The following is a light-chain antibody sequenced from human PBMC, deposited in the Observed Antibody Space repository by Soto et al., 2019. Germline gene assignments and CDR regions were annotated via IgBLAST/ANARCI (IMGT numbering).Light chain of an antibody. V-gene: IGKV1-39*01. CDR3: LESYSVPFFS. Sequence: DIPMTQSPSSLSASVGDRVTITCRASQTIGTYLNWFQQKPGKAPKLLIYSASNLQSGVPSRFSGSGSGTDFTLTITSLQPEDSATYYCLESYSVPFFSFGPGTKVDI. CDR1: QTIGTY. CDR2: SAS. J-gene: IGKJ3*01.